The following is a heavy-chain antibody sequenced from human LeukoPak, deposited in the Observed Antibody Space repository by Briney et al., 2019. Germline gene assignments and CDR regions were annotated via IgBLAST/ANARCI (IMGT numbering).Heavy chain of an antibody. J-gene: IGHJ6*03. CDR1: GFTFSNYY. D-gene: IGHD3-22*01. CDR3: ARVSRRRHYYDSSGNYYYMDV. V-gene: IGHV3-11*04. Sequence: MPGGSLRLSCAASGFTFSNYYMSWIRQAPGKGLEWVSYISSSGSTIYYADSVKGRFTISRDNAKNSLYLQMNSLRAEDTAVYYCARVSRRRHYYDSSGNYYYMDVWGKGTTVTISS. CDR2: ISSSGSTI.